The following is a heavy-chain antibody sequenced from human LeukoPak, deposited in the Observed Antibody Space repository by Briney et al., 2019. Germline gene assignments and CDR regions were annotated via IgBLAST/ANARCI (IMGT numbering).Heavy chain of an antibody. CDR2: IYSGGST. V-gene: IGHV3-53*01. CDR1: GFTFSSYA. D-gene: IGHD2-2*02. Sequence: PGGSLRLSCAASGFTFSSYAMSWVRQAPGKGLEWVSVIYSGGSTYYADSVKGRFTISRDNSKNTLYLQMNSLRAEDTAVYYCAIPTKYCSSTSCYNDYYYGMDVWGQGTTVTVSS. J-gene: IGHJ6*02. CDR3: AIPTKYCSSTSCYNDYYYGMDV.